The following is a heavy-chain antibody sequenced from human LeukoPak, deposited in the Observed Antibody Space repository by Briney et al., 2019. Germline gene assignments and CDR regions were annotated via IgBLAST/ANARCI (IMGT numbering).Heavy chain of an antibody. CDR1: GFTFSSYA. V-gene: IGHV3-23*01. J-gene: IGHJ6*02. CDR2: ISGSGDSI. Sequence: GGSLRLSCAASGFTFSSYAMTWVRQAPGKGLEWVSAISGSGDSIYYADSVRGRFTISRDNSKNTLYLQMNSLRAEDTAVYYCAKGQSYYYYGMDVWGQGTTVTVSS. CDR3: AKGQSYYYYGMDV.